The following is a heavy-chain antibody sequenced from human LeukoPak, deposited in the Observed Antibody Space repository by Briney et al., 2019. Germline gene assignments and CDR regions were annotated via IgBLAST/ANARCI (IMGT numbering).Heavy chain of an antibody. CDR3: ARVTKDSYGGSFGY. J-gene: IGHJ4*02. D-gene: IGHD5-18*01. CDR1: GGSITNYY. Sequence: PSETLSLTCTVSGGSITNYYWAWIRQPPGKGLEWIGYIYYSGSTNYNPSLKSRVTISVDTSKNQFSLKLSSVTAADTAVYYCARVTKDSYGGSFGYWGQGTLVTVSS. V-gene: IGHV4-59*01. CDR2: IYYSGST.